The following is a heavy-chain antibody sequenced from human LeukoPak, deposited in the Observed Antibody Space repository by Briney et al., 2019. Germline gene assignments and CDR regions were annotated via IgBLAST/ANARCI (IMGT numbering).Heavy chain of an antibody. V-gene: IGHV3-15*01. J-gene: IGHJ4*02. Sequence: GESLRLSCAASGFTFSNAWMSWVRQAPGKGLEWVGRIKSKTDGGTTDYAAPVKGRFTISRDDSKNTLYLQMNSLKTEDTAVYYCTTDLWIAVAGSGWGQGTLVTVSS. D-gene: IGHD6-19*01. CDR1: GFTFSNAW. CDR2: IKSKTDGGTT. CDR3: TTDLWIAVAGSG.